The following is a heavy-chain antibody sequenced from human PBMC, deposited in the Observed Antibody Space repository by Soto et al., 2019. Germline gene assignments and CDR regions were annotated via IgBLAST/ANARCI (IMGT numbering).Heavy chain of an antibody. CDR2: IWYDGSNK. V-gene: IGHV3-33*01. D-gene: IGHD1-20*01. CDR1: GLSFSDYG. CDR3: ARGSHNWNSREFYFYYNLDV. J-gene: IGHJ6*03. Sequence: QVQLVESGGGVVQPGRSLRLSCAASGLSFSDYGMHWVRQAPGKGLEWVALIWYDGSNKYYEDSVKSRFTISRDNSKNKLFLQMNSLRGEDTAVYYCARGSHNWNSREFYFYYNLDVWGQGTTVTVSS.